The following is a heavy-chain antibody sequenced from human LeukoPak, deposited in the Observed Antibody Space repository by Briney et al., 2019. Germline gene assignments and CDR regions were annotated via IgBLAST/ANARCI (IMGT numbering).Heavy chain of an antibody. CDR1: GGTFSGYA. J-gene: IGHJ4*02. D-gene: IGHD5-12*01. CDR2: IIPIFGTA. CDR3: ARDSVSQKDIVATIGDY. Sequence: GASVKVSCKASGGTFSGYAISWVRQAPGQGLEWMGRIIPIFGTANYAQKFQGRVTITTDESTSTAYMELSSLRSEDTAVYYCARDSVSQKDIVATIGDYWGQGTLVTVSS. V-gene: IGHV1-69*05.